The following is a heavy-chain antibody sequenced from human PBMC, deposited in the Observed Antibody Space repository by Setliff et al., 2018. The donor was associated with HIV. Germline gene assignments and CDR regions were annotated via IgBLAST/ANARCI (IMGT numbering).Heavy chain of an antibody. Sequence: GASGKGSCKASGYSLRSFAMNWVRQAPGQGLEWMGWINTYTGKPTYAQGFTGRFVFSLDTSVSTAYLQIDSLKDEDTAIYYCARNEEGLCTYWGQGTPVTVSS. J-gene: IGHJ4*02. CDR2: INTYTGKP. CDR1: GYSLRSFA. D-gene: IGHD1-1*01. V-gene: IGHV7-4-1*01. CDR3: ARNEEGLCTY.